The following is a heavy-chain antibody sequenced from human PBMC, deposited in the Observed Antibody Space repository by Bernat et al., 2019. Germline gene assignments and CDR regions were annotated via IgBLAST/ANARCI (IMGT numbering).Heavy chain of an antibody. D-gene: IGHD6-19*01. CDR1: GYTFTSYS. CDR3: ARDQVAGTEY. V-gene: IGHV1-46*01. CDR2: INPSGGST. Sequence: QVQLVQSGAEVKKPGASVKVSCEASGYTFTSYSMHWVRQAPGQGLEWMGIINPSGGSTSYAQKFQGRVTMTRDTSTSTVYMDLSSLRSEDTAVYYCARDQVAGTEYWGQGTLVIVS. J-gene: IGHJ4*02.